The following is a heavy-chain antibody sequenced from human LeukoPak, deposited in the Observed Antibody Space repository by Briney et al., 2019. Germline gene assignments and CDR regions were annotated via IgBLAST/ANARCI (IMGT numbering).Heavy chain of an antibody. V-gene: IGHV4-59*12. CDR1: CGSISSYY. Sequence: PSETLSLTCTVSCGSISSYYWSWIRQPPGKGLEWIGYIYYSGSTNYNPSLKSRVTMSVDTSKNQFSLKLSSVTAADTAVYYCARGAYYYDSSGYFWFDPWGQGTLVTVSS. CDR3: ARGAYYYDSSGYFWFDP. D-gene: IGHD3-22*01. J-gene: IGHJ5*02. CDR2: IYYSGST.